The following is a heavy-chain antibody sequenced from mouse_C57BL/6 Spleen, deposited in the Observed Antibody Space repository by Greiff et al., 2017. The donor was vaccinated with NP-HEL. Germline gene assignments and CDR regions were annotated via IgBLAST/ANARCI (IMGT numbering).Heavy chain of an antibody. CDR1: GYAFSSSW. Sequence: VQLQQSGPELVKPGASVKISCKASGYAFSSSWMNWVKQRPGKGLEWIGRIYPGDGDTNYNGKFKGKATLTADKSSSTAYMQLSSLTSEDSAVYFCARNYYGSSGAMDYWGQGTSVTVSS. CDR2: IYPGDGDT. D-gene: IGHD1-1*01. V-gene: IGHV1-82*01. J-gene: IGHJ4*01. CDR3: ARNYYGSSGAMDY.